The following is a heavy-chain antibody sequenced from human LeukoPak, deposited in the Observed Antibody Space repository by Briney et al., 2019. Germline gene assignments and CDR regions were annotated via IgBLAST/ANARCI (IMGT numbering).Heavy chain of an antibody. CDR3: GKTTTGYSSGRSPAWPVDY. V-gene: IGHV3-23*01. J-gene: IGHJ4*02. Sequence: PGGSLRLSCTASGFTFSSYAMYWVRQAPGKGLEWVSGIFGSGGSAHYADSVKGRFTISRDNSQNTVYLQMNSLRAEDTAVYYCGKTTTGYSSGRSPAWPVDYWGQGTLVTVSS. D-gene: IGHD6-19*01. CDR1: GFTFSSYA. CDR2: IFGSGGSA.